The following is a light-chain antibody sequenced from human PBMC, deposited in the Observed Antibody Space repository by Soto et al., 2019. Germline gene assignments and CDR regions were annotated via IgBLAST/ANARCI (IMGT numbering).Light chain of an antibody. V-gene: IGKV3-20*01. CDR3: QYYGTSPQT. CDR2: GVS. Sequence: TQSPGTLSLPPGERATLSCRASQSVSSSALAWYQQKPGQAPRRLIYGVSSRATGIPDRFSGSGSGTDFTLTISRLEPEDFAVYYCQYYGTSPQTFGQGTKVDIK. J-gene: IGKJ1*01. CDR1: QSVSSSA.